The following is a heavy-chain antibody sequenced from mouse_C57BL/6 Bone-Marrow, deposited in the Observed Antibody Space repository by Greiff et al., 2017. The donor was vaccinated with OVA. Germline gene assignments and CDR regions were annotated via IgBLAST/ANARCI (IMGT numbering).Heavy chain of an antibody. CDR1: GYTFTDYY. Sequence: EVQLQQSGPELVKPGASVKISCKASGYTFTDYYMNWVKQSHGKSLEWIGDIIPNNGCTSYNQKFKGKATLTVDKSSSTAYMELRSLTSEDSAVYYCARGGSYYSKGWFAYCGQGTLVTVSA. D-gene: IGHD2-5*01. CDR3: ARGGSYYSKGWFAY. CDR2: IIPNNGCT. V-gene: IGHV1-26*01. J-gene: IGHJ3*01.